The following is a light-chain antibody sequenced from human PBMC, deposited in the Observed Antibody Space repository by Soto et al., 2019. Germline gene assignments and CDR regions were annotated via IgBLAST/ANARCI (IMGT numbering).Light chain of an antibody. Sequence: QAVLIQPPSASGTPGQTVTISCSGSRSNIGSDYVYWYQQLPGTAPKLLIYTDNQRPSGVPDRFSASKSGTSGSLAISGLRSEDEAEYFCAAWDDSLESVVFGGGTKLTVL. CDR2: TDN. CDR1: RSNIGSDY. J-gene: IGLJ2*01. CDR3: AAWDDSLESVV. V-gene: IGLV1-47*02.